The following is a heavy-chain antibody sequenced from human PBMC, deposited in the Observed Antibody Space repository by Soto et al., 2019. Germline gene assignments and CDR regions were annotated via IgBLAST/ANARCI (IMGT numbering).Heavy chain of an antibody. CDR3: ARVPYP. J-gene: IGHJ5*02. CDR2: IYHSGST. CDR1: GGSISSGGYS. Sequence: PSETLSLTCAVSGGSISSGGYSWSWIRQPPGKGLEWIAYIYHSGSTYYNPSLKSRVTISVDRSKNQFSLKLSSMTAADTAVYYCARVPYPWGQGTLVTVSS. V-gene: IGHV4-30-2*01.